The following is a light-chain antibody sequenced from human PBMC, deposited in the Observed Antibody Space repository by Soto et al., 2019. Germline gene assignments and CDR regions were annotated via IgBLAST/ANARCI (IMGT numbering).Light chain of an antibody. CDR3: QQRFMYPPT. V-gene: IGKV1-9*01. J-gene: IGKJ3*01. CDR2: AAS. Sequence: IQLTQSPSSLSASVGDRVTITCRASQGILNYLAWYQQKPAKGPKLLIYAASTLQSGVPSRFGVSRSWTDFTLTVSSLQTEDCENYYCQQRFMYPPTFGPGNKVDIK. CDR1: QGILNY.